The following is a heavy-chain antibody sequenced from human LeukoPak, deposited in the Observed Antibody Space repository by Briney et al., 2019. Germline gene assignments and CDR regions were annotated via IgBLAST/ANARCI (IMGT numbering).Heavy chain of an antibody. J-gene: IGHJ5*02. Sequence: ASVKVSCKASGGTFSSQAISWLRQAPGQGLEWMGGIIPIFGTANYAQKFQGRVTITADESTSTAYMELSSLRSEGTAVYYCARGDDFWTPWGQGTLVTVSS. CDR3: ARGDDFWTP. CDR2: IIPIFGTA. CDR1: GGTFSSQA. V-gene: IGHV1-69*13. D-gene: IGHD3-3*01.